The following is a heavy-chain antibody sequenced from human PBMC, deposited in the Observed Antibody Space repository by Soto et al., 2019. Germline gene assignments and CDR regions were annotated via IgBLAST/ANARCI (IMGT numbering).Heavy chain of an antibody. CDR1: GGTFSSYA. CDR2: IIPIFGTA. Sequence: ASVKVSCKASGGTFSSYAISWVRQAPGQGLEWMGGIIPIFGTANYAQKFQGRVTITADESTSTAYMELSSLRSEDTAVYYCAIWSGYPNPTAWFDPWGQGTLVTVSS. J-gene: IGHJ5*02. V-gene: IGHV1-69*13. D-gene: IGHD3-3*01. CDR3: AIWSGYPNPTAWFDP.